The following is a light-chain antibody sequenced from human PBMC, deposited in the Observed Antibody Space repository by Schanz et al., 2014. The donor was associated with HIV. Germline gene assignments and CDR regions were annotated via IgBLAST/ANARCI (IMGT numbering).Light chain of an antibody. CDR1: QSVSRH. V-gene: IGKV3-11*01. CDR3: QQRSNWPPWT. CDR2: DAS. J-gene: IGKJ1*01. Sequence: EIVMTQSPATLSLSPGERATLSCRASQSVSRHLAWYQQKPGQAPRLLIYDASNRATGIPARFSGSGSGTDFTLTISSLEPEDFAVYYCQQRSNWPPWTFGQGTKVEIK.